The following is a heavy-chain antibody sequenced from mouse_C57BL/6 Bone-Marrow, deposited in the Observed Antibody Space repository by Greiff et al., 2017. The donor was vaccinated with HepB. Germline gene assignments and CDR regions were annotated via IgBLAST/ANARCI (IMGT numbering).Heavy chain of an antibody. CDR2: ISNGGGST. CDR1: GFTFSDYY. Sequence: EVKLVESGGGLVQPGGSLKLSCAASGFTFSDYYMYWVRQTPEKRLEWVAYISNGGGSTYYPDTVKGRFTISRDNAKNTLYLQMSRLKSEDTAMYYCARPRDSSGGLAYCGQGTLVTVSA. V-gene: IGHV5-12*01. D-gene: IGHD3-2*02. CDR3: ARPRDSSGGLAY. J-gene: IGHJ3*01.